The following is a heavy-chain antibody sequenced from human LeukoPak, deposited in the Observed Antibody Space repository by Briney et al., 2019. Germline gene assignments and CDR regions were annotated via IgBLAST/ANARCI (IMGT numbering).Heavy chain of an antibody. CDR2: IIPIFGTA. CDR1: GGTFSSYA. V-gene: IGHV1-69*01. D-gene: IGHD4-17*01. Sequence: ASVKVSCKASGGTFSSYAISWVRQAPGQGLEWMGGIIPIFGTANYAQKFQGRVTITADESTSTAYMELSSLRSDDTAVYYCARVSGDYDGDFDYWGQGTLVTVSS. CDR3: ARVSGDYDGDFDY. J-gene: IGHJ4*02.